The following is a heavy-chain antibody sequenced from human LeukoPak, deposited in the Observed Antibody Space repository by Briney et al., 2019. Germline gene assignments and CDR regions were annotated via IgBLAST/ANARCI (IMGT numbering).Heavy chain of an antibody. Sequence: GASVKVSCKTSGYTVTGYYIHWVRQAPGQGLEWMGWITPNSDGTNYAQKFQGRVTMTRDTSISTAYMELSRLRSDDTAVYYCARAVGAQIGYYYYYMDVWGKGTTVTVSS. CDR1: GYTVTGYY. D-gene: IGHD1-26*01. V-gene: IGHV1-2*02. CDR2: ITPNSDGT. CDR3: ARAVGAQIGYYYYYMDV. J-gene: IGHJ6*03.